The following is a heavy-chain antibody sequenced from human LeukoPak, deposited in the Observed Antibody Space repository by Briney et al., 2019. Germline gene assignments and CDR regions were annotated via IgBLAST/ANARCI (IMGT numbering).Heavy chain of an antibody. Sequence: SETLSLTCTVSGGSISSYYWSWLRQPPGKGLEWIGYIYYSGSTNYNPSLKSRITISVDTSKNQFSLKLSSVTAADTAVYYCARSYNWNHGVGYWGQGTLVTVSS. J-gene: IGHJ4*02. CDR2: IYYSGST. CDR1: GGSISSYY. D-gene: IGHD1-14*01. V-gene: IGHV4-59*01. CDR3: ARSYNWNHGVGY.